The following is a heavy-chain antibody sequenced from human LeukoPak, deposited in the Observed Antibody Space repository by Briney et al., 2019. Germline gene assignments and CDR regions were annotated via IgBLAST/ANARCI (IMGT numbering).Heavy chain of an antibody. CDR3: AKARGGRYYYMDV. CDR1: GFTVTDHW. CDR2: IHPAVSDI. D-gene: IGHD3-10*01. V-gene: IGHV5-51*01. J-gene: IGHJ6*03. Sequence: GESLKISCKGSGFTVTDHWIAWVRPMPGKGLEWVGIIHPAVSDIPYSPSFQGQVVISVDRSISTAYLQWNSLEASDTAMYYCAKARGGRYYYMDVWGKGTTVTISS.